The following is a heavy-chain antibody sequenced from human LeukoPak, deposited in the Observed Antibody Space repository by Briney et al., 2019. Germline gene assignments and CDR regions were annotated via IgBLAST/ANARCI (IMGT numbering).Heavy chain of an antibody. Sequence: ASVKVSCKASGYTFTSYGISWVRQAPGQGLEWMGWISAYNGNTNYAQKLQGRVTMTTDTSTSTAHMELRSLRSDDTAVYYCARDRGGYYLDYWGQGTLDTVSS. D-gene: IGHD3-22*01. CDR1: GYTFTSYG. V-gene: IGHV1-18*01. J-gene: IGHJ4*02. CDR3: ARDRGGYYLDY. CDR2: ISAYNGNT.